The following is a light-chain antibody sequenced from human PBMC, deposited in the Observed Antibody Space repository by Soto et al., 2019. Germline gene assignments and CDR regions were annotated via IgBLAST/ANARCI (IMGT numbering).Light chain of an antibody. CDR3: GAWDSSLSAYV. Sequence: QSVLTQPPSVSTAPGQKVTISCSGSSSNIGINYVCWYQHLPGTAPKLLIYDNHKRPSGIPDRFSGSKSGTSTTLGIAGLQTGDEADYYCGAWDSSLSAYVFGTGTKVTVL. V-gene: IGLV1-51*01. CDR2: DNH. J-gene: IGLJ1*01. CDR1: SSNIGINY.